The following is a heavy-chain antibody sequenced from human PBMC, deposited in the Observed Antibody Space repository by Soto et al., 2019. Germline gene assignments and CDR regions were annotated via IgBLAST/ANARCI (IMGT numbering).Heavy chain of an antibody. Sequence: EVQLLESGGGLVQPGGSLRLSCAASGFTFSSYAMRWVRQAPVKGLEWVSAISGSGGSTYYADSVKGRFTISRDNSKNTLYRQMNVLRAEDTAVYYCASRGSGSYYDYGGQGPLVTVSS. CDR2: ISGSGGST. CDR1: GFTFSSYA. J-gene: IGHJ4*02. V-gene: IGHV3-23*01. CDR3: ASRGSGSYYDY. D-gene: IGHD1-26*01.